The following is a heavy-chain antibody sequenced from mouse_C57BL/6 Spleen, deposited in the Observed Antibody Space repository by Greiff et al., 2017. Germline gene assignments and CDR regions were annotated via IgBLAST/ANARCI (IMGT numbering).Heavy chain of an antibody. V-gene: IGHV1-50*01. Sequence: VQLQQPGAELVKPGASVKLSCKASGYTFTSYWMQWVKQRSGQGLEWIGEIDPSDSYTNYNQKFKGKATLTVDTSSSTAYMQLSSLTSEDSAVYYCARLGPGNYYAMDYWGQGTSVTVSS. CDR1: GYTFTSYW. D-gene: IGHD3-1*01. J-gene: IGHJ4*01. CDR2: IDPSDSYT. CDR3: ARLGPGNYYAMDY.